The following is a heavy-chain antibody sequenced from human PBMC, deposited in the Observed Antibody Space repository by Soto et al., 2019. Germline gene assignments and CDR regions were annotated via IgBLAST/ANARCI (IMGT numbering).Heavy chain of an antibody. J-gene: IGHJ4*02. D-gene: IGHD4-17*01. CDR2: ISSRSRSI. CDR3: ARDRGDYEGLVPYPFYH. V-gene: IGHV3-21*01. Sequence: EVQLVESGGGLVKPGGSLRLSCAASGFTFSSYSMHWVRQAPGKGLEWVSSISSRSRSIYYADSQKGRFTISRDNTKNSLYLEMNNLRAEDTAVYYCARDRGDYEGLVPYPFYHWGQGTLVTVSS. CDR1: GFTFSSYS.